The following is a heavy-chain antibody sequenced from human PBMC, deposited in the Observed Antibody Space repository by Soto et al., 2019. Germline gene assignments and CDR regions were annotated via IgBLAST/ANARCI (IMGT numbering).Heavy chain of an antibody. V-gene: IGHV1-69*02. CDR2: IIPILGIA. CDR3: ARAAGERAFDI. D-gene: IGHD7-27*01. Sequence: ASVKVSCKASGGTFSSYNISWVRQAPGQGLEWMGRIIPILGIANYAQKFQGRVTITADKSTSTAYMELSSLRSEDTAVYYCARAAGERAFDIWGQGTMVTVSS. CDR1: GGTFSSYN. J-gene: IGHJ3*02.